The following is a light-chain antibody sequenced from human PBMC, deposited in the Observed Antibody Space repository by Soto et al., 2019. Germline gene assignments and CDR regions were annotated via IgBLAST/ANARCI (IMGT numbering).Light chain of an antibody. Sequence: EIVLTQSPATLSLSPGERATLSCRSSQSVSTYVAWYQLKPGQAPRLLIYDASNRAPGIPPRFSGSGSETDFTLTISSLEPEDFAVYYCQQRSNWLVTFGQGTRLEIK. CDR2: DAS. J-gene: IGKJ5*01. CDR1: QSVSTY. CDR3: QQRSNWLVT. V-gene: IGKV3-11*01.